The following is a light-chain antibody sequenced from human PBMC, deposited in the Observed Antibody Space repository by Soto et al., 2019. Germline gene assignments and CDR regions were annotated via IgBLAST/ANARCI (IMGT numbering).Light chain of an antibody. J-gene: IGKJ5*01. Sequence: EIVMTQSPATLSVSPGERATLSCRASQSVSSNLAWYQQKPGQAPRLLIYGASTRATGIPARFSGSGSGTEFTLTISSLQSEDFALYYCQQYNNWLSITFGQGKRLEIK. CDR1: QSVSSN. CDR3: QQYNNWLSIT. CDR2: GAS. V-gene: IGKV3-15*01.